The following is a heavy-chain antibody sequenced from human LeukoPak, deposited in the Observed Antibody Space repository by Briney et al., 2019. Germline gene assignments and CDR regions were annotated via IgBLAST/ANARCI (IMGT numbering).Heavy chain of an antibody. J-gene: IGHJ3*02. CDR1: GYTLTGYY. V-gene: IGHV1-2*06. CDR3: ARDLCYYDSSGCDAFDI. CDR2: INPNSGGT. D-gene: IGHD3-22*01. Sequence: GASVKVSCKASGYTLTGYYMHWVRQAPGQGLEWMGRINPNSGGTNYAQKFQGRVTMTRDTSISTAYMELSRLRSDDTAVYYCARDLCYYDSSGCDAFDIWGQGTMVTVSS.